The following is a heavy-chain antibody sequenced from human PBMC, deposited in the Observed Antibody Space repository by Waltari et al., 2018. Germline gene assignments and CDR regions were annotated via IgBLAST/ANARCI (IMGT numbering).Heavy chain of an antibody. Sequence: QVQLVQSGAEVKKPGASVKVSCKASGYTFTSYGISWVRQAPGPGLEWMGWISAYNGNTNYAQKLQGRVTMTTDTSTSTAYMELRSLRSDDTAVYYCARDWSFDYYDSSGYYFDYWGQGTLVTVSS. CDR2: ISAYNGNT. D-gene: IGHD3-22*01. J-gene: IGHJ4*02. CDR3: ARDWSFDYYDSSGYYFDY. V-gene: IGHV1-18*01. CDR1: GYTFTSYG.